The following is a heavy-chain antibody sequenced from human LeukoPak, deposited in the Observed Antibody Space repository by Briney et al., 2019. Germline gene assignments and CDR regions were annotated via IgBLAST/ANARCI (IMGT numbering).Heavy chain of an antibody. D-gene: IGHD2-15*01. CDR3: ASWAAATERRDFDY. J-gene: IGHJ4*02. CDR2: INPNSGGT. Sequence: ASVKVSCKASGYTFTGYYMHWVRQAPGQGLEWMGWINPNSGGTNYAQKFQGRATMTRDTSISTAYMELSRLRSDDTAVYYCASWAAATERRDFDYWGQGTLVTVSS. CDR1: GYTFTGYY. V-gene: IGHV1-2*02.